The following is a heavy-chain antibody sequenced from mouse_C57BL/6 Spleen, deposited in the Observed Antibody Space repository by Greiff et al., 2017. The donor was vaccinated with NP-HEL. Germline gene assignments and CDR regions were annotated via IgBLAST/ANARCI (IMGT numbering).Heavy chain of an antibody. V-gene: IGHV5-16*01. Sequence: DVKLVESEGGLVQPGSSMKLSCTASGFTFSDYYMAWVRQVPEKGLEWVANINYDGSSTYYLDSLKSRFIISRDNAKNILYLQMSSLKSEDTATYYCARDPSLYYGSRSWYFDVWGTGTTVTVSS. CDR3: ARDPSLYYGSRSWYFDV. D-gene: IGHD1-1*01. J-gene: IGHJ1*03. CDR2: INYDGSST. CDR1: GFTFSDYY.